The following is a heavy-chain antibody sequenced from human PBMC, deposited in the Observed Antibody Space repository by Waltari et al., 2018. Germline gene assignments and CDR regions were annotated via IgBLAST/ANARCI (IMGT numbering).Heavy chain of an antibody. CDR2: ISHSGST. J-gene: IGHJ4*02. Sequence: QVQLQQWGAGLLKPSETLSLTCAVYGGSFSGYYWSWIRQPPGKGLEGIGEISHSGSTTYNPVSKSRVTISVDTAKNQVALKLSSVTAADTAVYYCARGGFLEWLLYPRGPLDYWGQGTLVTVSS. CDR1: GGSFSGYY. CDR3: ARGGFLEWLLYPRGPLDY. V-gene: IGHV4-34*01. D-gene: IGHD3-3*01.